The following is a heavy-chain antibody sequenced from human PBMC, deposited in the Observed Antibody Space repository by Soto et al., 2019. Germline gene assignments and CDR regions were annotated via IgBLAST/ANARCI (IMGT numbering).Heavy chain of an antibody. J-gene: IGHJ4*02. CDR3: ARDLRSSGCY. CDR2: ISYDGSNR. CDR1: GFTFSNYA. D-gene: IGHD6-19*01. Sequence: QVQLVESGGGVIQPGGSLRLSCAASGFTFSNYAMHWVRQAPGKGLEWVAFISYDGSNRYYGDSVKGRFTISRDNSKNTVFLQVNSLRGDDTAVYYCARDLRSSGCYWGQGTLVTVSS. V-gene: IGHV3-30-3*01.